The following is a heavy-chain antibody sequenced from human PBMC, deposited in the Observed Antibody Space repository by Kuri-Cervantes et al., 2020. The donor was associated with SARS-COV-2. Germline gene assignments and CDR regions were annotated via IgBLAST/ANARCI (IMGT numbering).Heavy chain of an antibody. Sequence: SVKVSCKASGGTFSSYAIGWVRQAPGQGLEWMGGIIPMFGTADYAQKFQGRVTVTADESTSTVYMELTSLRSDDTAVYYCARGGVDPAMGADYWGQGTLVTVSS. CDR3: ARGGVDPAMGADY. CDR1: GGTFSSYA. D-gene: IGHD5-18*01. J-gene: IGHJ4*02. V-gene: IGHV1-69*13. CDR2: IIPMFGTA.